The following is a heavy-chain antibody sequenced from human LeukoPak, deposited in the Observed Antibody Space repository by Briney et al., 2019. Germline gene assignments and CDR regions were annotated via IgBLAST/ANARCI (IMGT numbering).Heavy chain of an antibody. CDR2: INTDGSST. J-gene: IGHJ3*02. D-gene: IGHD6-13*01. CDR3: ARGGVWDAIDI. Sequence: PGGSLRLSCAASGFTFSSYWMHWVRQAPGKGLVWVSRINTDGSSTSYADSVKGRFTISRDNAKNTLYLQMNSLRAEDTAVYYCARGGVWDAIDIWGQGTMVTVSS. CDR1: GFTFSSYW. V-gene: IGHV3-74*01.